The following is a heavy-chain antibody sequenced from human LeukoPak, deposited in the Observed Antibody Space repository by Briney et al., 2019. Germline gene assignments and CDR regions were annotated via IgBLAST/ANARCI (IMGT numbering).Heavy chain of an antibody. D-gene: IGHD6-13*01. CDR1: DGSISSYY. Sequence: SETLSLTCTVSDGSISSYYWSWIRQPAGKGLEWIGRIYTSGSTNYNPSLKSRVTMSVDTSKNQFSLKLSSVTAADTAVYYCARESGTKYSTQKGGNWFDPWGQGTLVTVSS. J-gene: IGHJ5*02. CDR3: ARESGTKYSTQKGGNWFDP. CDR2: IYTSGST. V-gene: IGHV4-4*07.